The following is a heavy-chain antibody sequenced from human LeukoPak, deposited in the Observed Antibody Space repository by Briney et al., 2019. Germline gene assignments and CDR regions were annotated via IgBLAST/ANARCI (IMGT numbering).Heavy chain of an antibody. CDR3: AKDIGVYYGMDV. Sequence: GGSLRLSCAASGFTFDDYAMHWVRQAPGKGLEWVSGISWNSGSIGYADSVKGRFTISRDNAKNSLYLQMNSLRAEDTALYYRAKDIGVYYGMDVWGQGTTVTVSS. CDR1: GFTFDDYA. D-gene: IGHD3-10*01. J-gene: IGHJ6*02. CDR2: ISWNSGSI. V-gene: IGHV3-9*01.